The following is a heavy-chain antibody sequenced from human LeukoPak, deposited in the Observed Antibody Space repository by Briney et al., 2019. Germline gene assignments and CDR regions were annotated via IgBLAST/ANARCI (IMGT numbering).Heavy chain of an antibody. CDR1: GFTFSSYS. CDR3: ARELYSSGWYQTPGGMDV. D-gene: IGHD6-19*01. Sequence: GGSLGLSCAASGFTFSSYSMNWVRQAPGKGLEWVSYISSSSSTIYYADSVKGRFTISRDNAKNSLYLQMNSLRAEDTAVYYCARELYSSGWYQTPGGMDVWGQGTTVTVSS. CDR2: ISSSSSTI. V-gene: IGHV3-48*01. J-gene: IGHJ6*02.